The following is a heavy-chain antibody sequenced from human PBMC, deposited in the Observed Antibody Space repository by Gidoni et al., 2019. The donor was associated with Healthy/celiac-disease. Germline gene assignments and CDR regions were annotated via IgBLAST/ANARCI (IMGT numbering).Heavy chain of an antibody. V-gene: IGHV4-34*01. CDR2: INHSGST. D-gene: IGHD3-3*01. Sequence: QVQLQQWGAGLLKPSETLSLTCAVYGGSFSGYYGSWIRQPPGKGLEWFGEINHSGSTNYNPSLKSRVTISVDTSKNQFSLKLSSVTAADTAVYYCARRGPPLRFLEWLGAFDIWGQGTMVTVSS. CDR3: ARRGPPLRFLEWLGAFDI. J-gene: IGHJ3*02. CDR1: GGSFSGYY.